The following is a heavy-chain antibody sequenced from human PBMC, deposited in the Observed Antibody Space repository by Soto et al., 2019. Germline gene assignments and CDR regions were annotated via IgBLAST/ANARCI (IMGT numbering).Heavy chain of an antibody. CDR3: ARAATGYLKFYFDY. J-gene: IGHJ4*02. CDR1: GYTFTSYD. D-gene: IGHD6-13*01. Sequence: ASVKVSCKASGYTFTSYDINWVRQATGQGLEWMGWMNPNSGNTGYAQKFQGRVTMTRNTSISTAYMELSSLRSEDTAVYYCARAATGYLKFYFDYWGQGTLVTVSS. V-gene: IGHV1-8*01. CDR2: MNPNSGNT.